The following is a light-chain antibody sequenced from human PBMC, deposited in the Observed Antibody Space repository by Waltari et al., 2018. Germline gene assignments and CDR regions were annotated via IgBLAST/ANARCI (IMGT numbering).Light chain of an antibody. J-gene: IGKJ2*01. Sequence: EIVMTQSPATLFVSPGERATPSCRASQSISSNLAWYQQNPGQAPRLLMYGASTRATAIPARFSGSGSGTEFALTISSLQSEDSAVYYCQQYQNWPQTFGQGTKLQIK. V-gene: IGKV3-15*01. CDR1: QSISSN. CDR2: GAS. CDR3: QQYQNWPQT.